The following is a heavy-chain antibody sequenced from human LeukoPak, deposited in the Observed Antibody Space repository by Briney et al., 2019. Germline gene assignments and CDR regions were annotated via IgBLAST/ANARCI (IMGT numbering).Heavy chain of an antibody. CDR2: IGGYDTDT. Sequence: PGGSLRLSCAASGFTFSNHWMHWVRQAPGKGLVWVSRIGGYDTDTIYADSVKGRFTISRDNAKNTLYLRMNSLRADDTAVYYCSRGALSHAFDIWGQETMVTVSS. CDR3: SRGALSHAFDI. CDR1: GFTFSNHW. J-gene: IGHJ3*02. D-gene: IGHD3-16*02. V-gene: IGHV3-74*01.